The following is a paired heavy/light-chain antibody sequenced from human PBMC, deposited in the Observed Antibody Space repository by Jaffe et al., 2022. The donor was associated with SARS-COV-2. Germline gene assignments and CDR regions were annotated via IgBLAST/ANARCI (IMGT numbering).Light chain of an antibody. CDR1: QSLSSSF. Sequence: EIVLTQSPGTLSLSPGERATLSCRASQSLSSSFLAWYQQKPGQAPRLLIYGASNRATGIPDRFSGSGSGTDFTLTISRLEPEDFAVYYCQQYGTSSTFGPGTKVDIQ. J-gene: IGKJ3*01. CDR3: QQYGTSST. CDR2: GAS. V-gene: IGKV3-20*01.
Heavy chain of an antibody. V-gene: IGHV1-18*01. Sequence: QVQLVQSGAEVKKPGASVKVSCKASGYTFNNYGINWVRQAPGQGLEWMGWISTYNGNTKYAQKVQGRVTMTTDTSTTTSYMELRSLRSDDTAIYYCARDFSSGSYGYWGQGSLVTVSS. CDR1: GYTFNNYG. J-gene: IGHJ4*02. D-gene: IGHD3-10*01. CDR3: ARDFSSGSYGY. CDR2: ISTYNGNT.